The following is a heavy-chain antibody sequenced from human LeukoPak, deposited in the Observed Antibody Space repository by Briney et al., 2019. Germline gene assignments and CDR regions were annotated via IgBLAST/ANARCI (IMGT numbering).Heavy chain of an antibody. J-gene: IGHJ4*02. CDR2: INPNSGGR. V-gene: IGHV1-2*02. Sequence: SVNVSYKASGYTFTGYYMHWVRQAPGQGREWIGWINPNSGGRNYAQKFQGRVTMTRDTSISTAYMELSRLRPDNTAVYYRARDPEPYSSSWYATEYYFDYWGQGTLVTVSS. D-gene: IGHD6-13*01. CDR1: GYTFTGYY. CDR3: ARDPEPYSSSWYATEYYFDY.